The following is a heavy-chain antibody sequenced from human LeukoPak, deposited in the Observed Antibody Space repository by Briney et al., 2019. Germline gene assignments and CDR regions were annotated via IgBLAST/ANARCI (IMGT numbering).Heavy chain of an antibody. V-gene: IGHV3-7*05. D-gene: IGHD6-19*01. CDR3: ARVDGYNNGWYDY. Sequence: PGGSLRLSCAASGFXLSRHWMGWVRQAPGKGLKWVANINQGGSEKYYVDSVKGRCTISRDNAENSLYLQMNSLRVEDTAVYYCARVDGYNNGWYDYWGQGTLVTVSS. J-gene: IGHJ4*02. CDR1: GFXLSRHW. CDR2: INQGGSEK.